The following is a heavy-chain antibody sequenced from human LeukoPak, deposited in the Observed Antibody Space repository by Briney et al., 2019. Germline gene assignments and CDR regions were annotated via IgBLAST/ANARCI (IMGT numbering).Heavy chain of an antibody. Sequence: GEALRLSCAASGFTFSSYSMDWVRQAPGKGLEWVASSSSSSSYIYYADSVKGRFTISRDNAKNSLYLQMNSLRAEDTAVYYCARDPPRSQNLRYFDLWGRGTLVTVSS. J-gene: IGHJ2*01. D-gene: IGHD1-14*01. V-gene: IGHV3-21*01. CDR1: GFTFSSYS. CDR3: ARDPPRSQNLRYFDL. CDR2: SSSSSSYI.